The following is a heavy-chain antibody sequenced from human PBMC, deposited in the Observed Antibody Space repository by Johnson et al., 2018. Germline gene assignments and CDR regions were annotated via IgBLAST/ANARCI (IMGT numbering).Heavy chain of an antibody. D-gene: IGHD5-24*01. J-gene: IGHJ3*02. CDR2: IVIGSGDT. CDR1: GFTFGSSA. V-gene: IGHV1-58*01. CDR3: AAAGARGQDSFDGDDAFGI. Sequence: QLLESGPEVRKPGASVKVSCKASGFTFGSSAVQWVRQARGQRLEWIGWIVIGSGDTNYAQNFQERVTITRDISTGTAYMDLRSLRYEDTAVFYCAAAGARGQDSFDGDDAFGIWGQGTLVTVAS.